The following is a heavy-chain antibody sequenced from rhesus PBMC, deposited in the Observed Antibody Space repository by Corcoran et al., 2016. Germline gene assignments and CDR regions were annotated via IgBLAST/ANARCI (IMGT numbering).Heavy chain of an antibody. CDR2: VSASRSST. D-gene: IGHD2-39*02. V-gene: IGHV4-65*01. J-gene: IGHJ6*01. CDR1: GGPVSRSNW. Sequence: QVQLQESGPGLVKPSETLSLTCAVPGGPVSRSNWWSWVRQYPGKGLEWIGYVSASRSSTYYNPSLKSRVTSSTDTSKNQFSLKLSSVTAADTAVYYCARYTYGLDSWGQGVVVTVSS. CDR3: ARYTYGLDS.